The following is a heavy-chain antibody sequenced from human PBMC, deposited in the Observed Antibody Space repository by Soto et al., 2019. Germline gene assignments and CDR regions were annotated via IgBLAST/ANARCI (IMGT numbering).Heavy chain of an antibody. CDR3: ARGLPWRGVVVPHTIAGRDFWFDP. Sequence: PSETLSLTCVVSGGPFSYFYWTWIPQSPGRGLEWIGEISQSGGTNYNPSLKSRVAMSVDTSKNQISLKLTSVTAADTAVYYRARGLPWRGVVVPHTIAGRDFWFDPWGQGTLVTVSS. V-gene: IGHV4-34*01. J-gene: IGHJ5*02. CDR1: GGPFSYFY. CDR2: ISQSGGT. D-gene: IGHD2-2*01.